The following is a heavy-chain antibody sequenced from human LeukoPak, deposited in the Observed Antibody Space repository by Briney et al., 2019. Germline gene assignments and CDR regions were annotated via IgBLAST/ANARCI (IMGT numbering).Heavy chain of an antibody. CDR3: ARDRGGGWLHDAFDI. CDR1: GFTFSSYA. V-gene: IGHV3-23*01. J-gene: IGHJ3*02. D-gene: IGHD6-19*01. CDR2: IGSGGFSS. Sequence: PGGSLRLSCAASGFTFSSYAMSWVRQAPGKGLEWVSAIGSGGFSSYYADSERGRFTISRDNSKNTLYLQMDSLRAEDTAVYYCARDRGGGWLHDAFDIWGQGTTVTVSS.